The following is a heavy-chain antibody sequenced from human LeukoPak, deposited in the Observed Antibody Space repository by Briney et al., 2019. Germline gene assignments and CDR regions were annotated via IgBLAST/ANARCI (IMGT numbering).Heavy chain of an antibody. J-gene: IGHJ3*02. Sequence: PGGSLRLSCAASGFTFSSYWMSWVRQAPGKGLEWVANIKQDGSEKYYVDSVKGRFTISRDNAKNSLYLRMNSLRAEDTAVYYCARDGPYAYLFQLGPNDAFDIWGQGTMVTVSS. CDR2: IKQDGSEK. CDR3: ARDGPYAYLFQLGPNDAFDI. V-gene: IGHV3-7*01. D-gene: IGHD2-21*01. CDR1: GFTFSSYW.